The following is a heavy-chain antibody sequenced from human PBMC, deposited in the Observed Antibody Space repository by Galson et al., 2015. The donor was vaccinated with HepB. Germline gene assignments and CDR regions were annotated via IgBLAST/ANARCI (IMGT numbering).Heavy chain of an antibody. D-gene: IGHD3-3*01. CDR3: AKDQSPYDVWSGYYLFDY. CDR2: ISYDGSNK. J-gene: IGHJ4*02. CDR1: GFTFSSYG. Sequence: SLRLSCAASGFTFSSYGMHWVRQAPGKGLEWVAVISYDGSNKYYADSVKGRFTISRDNSKNTLYLQMNSLRAEDTAVYYCAKDQSPYDVWSGYYLFDYWGQGTLVTVSS. V-gene: IGHV3-30*18.